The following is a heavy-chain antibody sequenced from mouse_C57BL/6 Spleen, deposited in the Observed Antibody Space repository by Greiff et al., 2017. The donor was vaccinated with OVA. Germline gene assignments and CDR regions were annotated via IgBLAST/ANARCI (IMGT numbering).Heavy chain of an antibody. Sequence: QVQLQQPGAELVKPGASVKLSCKASGYTFTSYWMQWVKQRPGQGLEWIGEIDPSDSYTNYNQKFKGKATLTVDTSSSTAYMQLSSLTSEDSAVYYCARLPRGAQAAYAMDYWGQGTSVPVSS. CDR3: ARLPRGAQAAYAMDY. J-gene: IGHJ4*01. CDR1: GYTFTSYW. D-gene: IGHD3-2*02. V-gene: IGHV1-50*01. CDR2: IDPSDSYT.